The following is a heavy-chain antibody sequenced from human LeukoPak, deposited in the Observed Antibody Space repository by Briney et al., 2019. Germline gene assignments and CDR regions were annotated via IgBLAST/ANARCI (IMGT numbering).Heavy chain of an antibody. V-gene: IGHV3-23*01. CDR2: ISARGSTT. CDR1: GFTFSSYA. J-gene: IGHJ4*02. Sequence: GGSLRLSCAASGFTFSSYAMHWVRQAPGKGLEWVSAISARGSTTYYADSVKGRFTISRDNSKNTFSLQMNSLRAEDTALYFCAKDSMATVESYLDSWGQGTLVTVSS. D-gene: IGHD4-23*01. CDR3: AKDSMATVESYLDS.